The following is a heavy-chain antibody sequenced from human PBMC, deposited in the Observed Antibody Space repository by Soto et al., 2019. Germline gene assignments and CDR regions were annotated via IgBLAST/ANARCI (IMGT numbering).Heavy chain of an antibody. CDR1: GFSLSTSGVG. J-gene: IGHJ4*02. V-gene: IGHV2-5*01. CDR3: AHSTTVTTDLWFDY. Sequence: QITLKESGPTLVKPTQTLTLTCTFSGFSLSTSGVGVGWIRQPPGKALEWLALIYWNDDKRYSPSLKSRLTIPTDTSKDQVVLTMTNMDPVDTATYYCAHSTTVTTDLWFDYWGQGTLVTVSS. CDR2: IYWNDDK. D-gene: IGHD4-4*01.